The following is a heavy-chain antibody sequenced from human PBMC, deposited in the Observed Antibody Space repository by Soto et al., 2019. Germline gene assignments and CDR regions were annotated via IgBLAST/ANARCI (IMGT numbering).Heavy chain of an antibody. CDR1: GGSISSSSYY. CDR3: ARHLYRGDNWFDP. CDR2: IYYSGST. D-gene: IGHD3-10*01. J-gene: IGHJ5*02. Sequence: SETLSLTCTVSGGSISSSSYYWGWIRQPPGKGLEWIGSIYYSGSTYYNPSLKSRVTISVDTSKNQFSLKLSSVTAADTAVYYCARHLYRGDNWFDPWGQGTLVTVSS. V-gene: IGHV4-39*01.